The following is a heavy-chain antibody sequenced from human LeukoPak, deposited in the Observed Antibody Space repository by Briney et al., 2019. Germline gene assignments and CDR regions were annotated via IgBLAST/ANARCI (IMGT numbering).Heavy chain of an antibody. V-gene: IGHV3-30*18. Sequence: PGGSLRLSCAASGFTFSSYGMHWVRRAPGRGLEWVAVISYDGSNEYYADSVKGRFTISRDNSKNTLYLQMNSLRAEDTAVYYCAKEGEDIVEVPAAMTLGYYFDYWGQGTLVTVSS. D-gene: IGHD2-2*01. J-gene: IGHJ4*02. CDR3: AKEGEDIVEVPAAMTLGYYFDY. CDR1: GFTFSSYG. CDR2: ISYDGSNE.